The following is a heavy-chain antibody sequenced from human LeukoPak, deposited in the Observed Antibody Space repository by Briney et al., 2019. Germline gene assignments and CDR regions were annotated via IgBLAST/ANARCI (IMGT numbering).Heavy chain of an antibody. D-gene: IGHD3-16*01. V-gene: IGHV3-48*04. J-gene: IGHJ6*02. Sequence: PGGSLRLSCAASGFIFSSYSMNWVRQAPGKGLEWISYISSSSSTIYYADSVKGRFTISRDNAKNSLYLQMSNLRAEDTAVYFCARGGGLDVWGQGATVTVSS. CDR2: ISSSSSTI. CDR1: GFIFSSYS. CDR3: ARGGGLDV.